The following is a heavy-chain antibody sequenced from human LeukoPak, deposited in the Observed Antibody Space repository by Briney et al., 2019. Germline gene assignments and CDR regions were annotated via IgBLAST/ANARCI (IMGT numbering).Heavy chain of an antibody. J-gene: IGHJ4*02. D-gene: IGHD3-10*01. CDR2: IYYSGST. CDR3: ARGAGDYYGSGSYLDY. Sequence: SETLSLTCTVSGGSISSSSYYWGWIRQPPGKGLEWIGYIYYSGSTNYNPSLKSRVTISVDTSKNQFSLKLSSVTAADTAVYYCARGAGDYYGSGSYLDYWGQGTLVTVSS. CDR1: GGSISSSSYY. V-gene: IGHV4-61*05.